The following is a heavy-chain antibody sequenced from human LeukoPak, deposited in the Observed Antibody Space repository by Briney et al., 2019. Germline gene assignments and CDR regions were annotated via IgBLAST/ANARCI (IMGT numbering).Heavy chain of an antibody. CDR1: GFTFSAYN. V-gene: IGHV3-21*01. D-gene: IGHD6-19*01. CDR3: ARDPYSGGYGAYYYYYMDV. J-gene: IGHJ6*03. CDR2: ITTSSSYI. Sequence: GGSLRLSCAASGFTFSAYNMNWVRRTPGKGLEWVSSITTSSSYIFYADSVRGRFTISRDNAENSLYLQMNSLRDEDTAVYYCARDPYSGGYGAYYYYYMDVWGKGPRSPSP.